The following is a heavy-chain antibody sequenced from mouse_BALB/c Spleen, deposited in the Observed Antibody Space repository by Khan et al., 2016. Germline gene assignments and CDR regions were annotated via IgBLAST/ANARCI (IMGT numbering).Heavy chain of an antibody. CDR2: ISYSGST. CDR1: GYSITSDYA. V-gene: IGHV3-2*02. Sequence: QLEESGPGLVKPSQSLSLTCTVTGYSITSDYAWNWIRQFPGNKLEWMGYISYSGSTSYNPSLKSRISITRDTSKNQFFLQLNSVTTEDTATXYCARGEGDDWGQGTTLTVAS. CDR3: ARGEGDD. J-gene: IGHJ2*01.